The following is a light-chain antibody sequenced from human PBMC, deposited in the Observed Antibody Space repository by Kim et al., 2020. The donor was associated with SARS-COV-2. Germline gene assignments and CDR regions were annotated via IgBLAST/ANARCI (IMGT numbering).Light chain of an antibody. V-gene: IGKV1-39*01. Sequence: SVGDRVTITCRASQSISSYLNWYQQKPGKAPKLLIYAASSLQSGVPSRFSGSGSGTDFTLTISSLQPEDFATYYCQQSYSTPTRTFGQGTKVEIK. CDR2: AAS. CDR3: QQSYSTPTRT. CDR1: QSISSY. J-gene: IGKJ1*01.